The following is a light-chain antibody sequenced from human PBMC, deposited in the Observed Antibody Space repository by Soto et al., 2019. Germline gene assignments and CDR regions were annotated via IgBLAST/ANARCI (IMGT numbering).Light chain of an antibody. J-gene: IGLJ3*02. CDR1: NSNIGSNP. Sequence: QSVLTQAPSASATPGQRVTLSCSGSNSNIGSNPVTWYQQLPRTAPKLLIYLTYQRPSGVPDRFSASKSGTSASLAISGLQSDDEADYYCASWDDSLNGVVFGGGTKVTVL. CDR3: ASWDDSLNGVV. CDR2: LTY. V-gene: IGLV1-44*01.